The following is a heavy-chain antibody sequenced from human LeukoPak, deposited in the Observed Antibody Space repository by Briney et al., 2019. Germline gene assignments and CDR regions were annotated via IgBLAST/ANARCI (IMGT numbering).Heavy chain of an antibody. CDR3: AKRTLPCDMDV. CDR1: GFTFSSYG. J-gene: IGHJ6*02. CDR2: ISGSGCST. V-gene: IGHV3-23*01. Sequence: PGGSLRLSCAASGFTFSSYGMRWVRQAPGKGLEWVSSISGSGCSTYYADSVKGRFTISRDNSKNTLYLQMDSLRDEDTAVYCCAKRTLPCDMDVWGQGTTVTVSS. D-gene: IGHD1-7*01.